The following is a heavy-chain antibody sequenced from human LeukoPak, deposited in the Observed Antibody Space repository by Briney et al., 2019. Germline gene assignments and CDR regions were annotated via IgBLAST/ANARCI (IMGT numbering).Heavy chain of an antibody. CDR1: GFNFDDYT. D-gene: IGHD1-1*01. CDR3: AKDRERSQNRHTHMDV. V-gene: IGHV3-43D*03. J-gene: IGHJ6*03. CDR2: ICWDGGST. Sequence: GGSLRLSCAASGFNFDDYTIHWVRQAPGKGLEWVSLICWDGGSTYYADSVKGRFTISRDNSKNSLYLQMNSLRAEDTALYYCAKDRERSQNRHTHMDVWGKGTTVTVSS.